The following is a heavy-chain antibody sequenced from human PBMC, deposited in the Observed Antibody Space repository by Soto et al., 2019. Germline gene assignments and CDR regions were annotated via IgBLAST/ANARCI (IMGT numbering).Heavy chain of an antibody. CDR3: ASGASGNYR. CDR1: GFTVSSNY. D-gene: IGHD3-10*01. V-gene: IGHV3-66*01. Sequence: EVQLVESGGGLVQPGGSLRLSCAASGFTVSSNYMTWVRQAPGRGLEWFSNIYSGGTTSFADSVKGRFTISRDNSKNTVFIQMNSLRDDDTAVYYCASGASGNYRWGQGTLVTVSS. CDR2: IYSGGTT. J-gene: IGHJ4*02.